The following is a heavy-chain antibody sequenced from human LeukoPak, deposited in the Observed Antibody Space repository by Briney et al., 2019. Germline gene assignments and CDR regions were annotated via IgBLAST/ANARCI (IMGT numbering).Heavy chain of an antibody. J-gene: IGHJ4*02. V-gene: IGHV3-11*06. CDR1: GFTFSDYY. CDR3: VRDSPGYGAYDFD. CDR2: ISDTNTYT. Sequence: GGSLRLSCAASGFTFSDYYMSWIRQAPGKGLEWLSSISDTNTYTNYADSVKGRFTISRDNAQNSLSLQMNNLSAEDTAVYYCVRDSPGYGAYDFDWGQGTLVTVSS. D-gene: IGHD5-12*01.